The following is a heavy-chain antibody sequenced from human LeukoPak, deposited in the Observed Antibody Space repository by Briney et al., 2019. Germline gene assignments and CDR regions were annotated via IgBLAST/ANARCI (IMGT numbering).Heavy chain of an antibody. CDR3: ARVQYSSGRGELDY. V-gene: IGHV1-3*01. J-gene: IGHJ4*02. CDR1: GYTFTSYA. Sequence: ASVKVSRKASGYTFTSYAMHWVRQAPGQRLEWMGWINAGNGNTKYSQKFQGRVTITRDTSASTAYMELSSLRSEDTAVYYCARVQYSSGRGELDYWGQGTLVTVSS. CDR2: INAGNGNT. D-gene: IGHD6-19*01.